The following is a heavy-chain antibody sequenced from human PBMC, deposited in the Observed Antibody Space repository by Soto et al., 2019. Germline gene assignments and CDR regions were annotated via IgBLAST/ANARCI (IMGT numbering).Heavy chain of an antibody. J-gene: IGHJ4*02. CDR1: GGSISSGGYS. CDR2: IFHSGST. CDR3: ARVEGDDSGWFGLFDY. D-gene: IGHD6-19*01. V-gene: IGHV4-61*08. Sequence: SETLSLTCTVSGGSISSGGYSWSWLRQPPGKGLEWIGYIFHSGSTNYNPSLKSRVTISGDTSKNQFYLKLSSVTAADTAIYYCARVEGDDSGWFGLFDYWGQGTLVTVSS.